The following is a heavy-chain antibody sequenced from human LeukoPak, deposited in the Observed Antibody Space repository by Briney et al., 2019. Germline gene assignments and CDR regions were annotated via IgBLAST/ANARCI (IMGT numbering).Heavy chain of an antibody. CDR2: IIPIFGTA. CDR1: GGTFSSYA. D-gene: IGHD3-10*01. V-gene: IGHV1-69*05. CDR3: ARDLDRYGSGTLDYYYYYMDV. Sequence: SVKVSCKASGGTFSSYAISRVRQAPGQGLEWMGGIIPIFGTANYAQKFQGRVTITTDESTSTAYMELSSLRSEDTAVYYCARDLDRYGSGTLDYYYYYMDVWGKGTTVTVSS. J-gene: IGHJ6*03.